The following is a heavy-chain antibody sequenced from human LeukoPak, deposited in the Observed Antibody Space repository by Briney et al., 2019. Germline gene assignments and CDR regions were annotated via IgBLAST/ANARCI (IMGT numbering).Heavy chain of an antibody. Sequence: PGGSLRLSCAASGFTFSSYNMNWVRQAPGKGLEWVSYISSSSSTIYYADSVKGRFTISRDNAKNSLYLQMNSLRAEDTAVYYCASDLYYDSSGYLLWGQGTLVTVSS. J-gene: IGHJ4*02. CDR3: ASDLYYDSSGYLL. CDR1: GFTFSSYN. D-gene: IGHD3-22*01. CDR2: ISSSSSTI. V-gene: IGHV3-48*01.